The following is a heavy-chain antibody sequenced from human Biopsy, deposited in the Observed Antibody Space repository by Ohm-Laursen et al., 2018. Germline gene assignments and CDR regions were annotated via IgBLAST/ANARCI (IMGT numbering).Heavy chain of an antibody. CDR1: GGSFTGHY. CDR3: ARGSNDFGGLYFPR. V-gene: IGHV4-59*11. D-gene: IGHD4-23*01. Sequence: SQTLSLTCTVSGGSFTGHYWSWIRQPPGKGLVWIGHISYTGYTSYNASLKRRVTISVDTSRNHFSLRLSSLTAADTAVYYCARGSNDFGGLYFPRWGQGTLLTVSS. J-gene: IGHJ4*02. CDR2: ISYTGYT.